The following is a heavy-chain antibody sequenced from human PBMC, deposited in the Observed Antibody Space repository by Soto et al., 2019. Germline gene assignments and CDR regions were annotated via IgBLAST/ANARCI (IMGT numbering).Heavy chain of an antibody. Sequence: ASVKVSCKASGYTFTTYALHWVRQAPGQQGQRLEWLGRITAGNGKTTYSQKFQDRVTITRDAFATTAYMELSRLTSEDTAVYYCARGSEGWFGEFWQWGQGTLVTVSS. D-gene: IGHD3-10*01. CDR3: ARGSEGWFGEFWQ. CDR2: ITAGNGKT. V-gene: IGHV1-3*01. J-gene: IGHJ4*02. CDR1: GYTFTTYA.